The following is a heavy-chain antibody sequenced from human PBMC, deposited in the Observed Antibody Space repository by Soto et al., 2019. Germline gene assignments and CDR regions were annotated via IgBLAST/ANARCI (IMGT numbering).Heavy chain of an antibody. CDR2: INHSGST. CDR3: ARGRLWSQLPTW. J-gene: IGHJ4*02. Sequence: ASETLSLTXAVYGGSFSGYYWSWIRQPPGKGLEWIGEINHSGSTNYNPSLKSRVTISVDTSKNQFSLKLSSVTAADTAVYYCARGRLWSQLPTWWGQGTLVTVSS. CDR1: GGSFSGYY. V-gene: IGHV4-34*01. D-gene: IGHD3-10*01.